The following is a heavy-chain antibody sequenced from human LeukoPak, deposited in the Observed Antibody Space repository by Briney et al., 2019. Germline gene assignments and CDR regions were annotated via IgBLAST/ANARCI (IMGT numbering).Heavy chain of an antibody. J-gene: IGHJ6*02. CDR2: INPNSGGT. V-gene: IGHV1-2*06. Sequence: GASVKVSCKASGYTFTCYYMHWVRQAPGQGLEWMGRINPNSGGTNYAQKFQGRVTMTRDTSISTAYMELSRLRSDDTAVYYCARDQLLPYYYYGMDVWGQGTTVTVSS. CDR1: GYTFTCYY. D-gene: IGHD2-2*01. CDR3: ARDQLLPYYYYGMDV.